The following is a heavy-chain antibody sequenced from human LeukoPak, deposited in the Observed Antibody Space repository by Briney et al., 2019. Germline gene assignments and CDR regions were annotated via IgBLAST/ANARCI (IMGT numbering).Heavy chain of an antibody. Sequence: PGGSLRLSCAASGFTFSSYAMHWVRQAPGKGLEWVAVISYDGSNKYYADSVKGRFTISRDNSKNTLYLQMNSLRAEDTAVYYCARGDPIYDFWSGGDYWGQGSLVTVSS. CDR2: ISYDGSNK. CDR3: ARGDPIYDFWSGGDY. D-gene: IGHD3-3*01. J-gene: IGHJ4*02. V-gene: IGHV3-30*04. CDR1: GFTFSSYA.